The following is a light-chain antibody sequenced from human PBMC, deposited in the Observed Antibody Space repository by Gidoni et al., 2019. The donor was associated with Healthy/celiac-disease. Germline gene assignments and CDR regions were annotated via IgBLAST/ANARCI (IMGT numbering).Light chain of an antibody. CDR3: QQYGSSPALT. J-gene: IGKJ4*01. CDR2: GAS. V-gene: IGKV3-20*01. Sequence: EIVLTQSPGTLSLSPGERATLSCRASQSVSSSYLAWYQQKPGQAPRRLIYGASSRATGIPDRCSGSGAGTDFTLTISRLEPEDFAVDYCQQYGSSPALTFGGGTKVEIK. CDR1: QSVSSSY.